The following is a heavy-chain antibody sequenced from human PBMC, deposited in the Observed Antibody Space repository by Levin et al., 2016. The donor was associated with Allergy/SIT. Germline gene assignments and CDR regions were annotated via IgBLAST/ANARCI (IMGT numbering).Heavy chain of an antibody. D-gene: IGHD5-24*01. Sequence: VRQMPGKGLEWMGRIDPSDSFINYSPSFQGQVTISADKSISTAYLQWSSLKASDTAMYYCARLQRQYNWFDPWGQGTLVTVSS. CDR3: ARLQRQYNWFDP. V-gene: IGHV5-10-1*04. CDR2: IDPSDSFI. J-gene: IGHJ5*02.